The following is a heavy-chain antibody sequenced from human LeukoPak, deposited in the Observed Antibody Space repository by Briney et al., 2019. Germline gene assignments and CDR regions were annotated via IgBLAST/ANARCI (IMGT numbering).Heavy chain of an antibody. CDR3: ARGRTTGTTKGYDY. D-gene: IGHD1-7*01. Sequence: PSETLSLTCAVSGYSISSGYYWGWIRQPPGKGLEWIGEINHSGSTNYNPSLKSRVTISVDTSKNQFSLKLSSVTAADTAVYYCARGRTTGTTKGYDYWGQGTLVTVSS. CDR1: GYSISSGYY. CDR2: INHSGST. J-gene: IGHJ4*02. V-gene: IGHV4-38-2*01.